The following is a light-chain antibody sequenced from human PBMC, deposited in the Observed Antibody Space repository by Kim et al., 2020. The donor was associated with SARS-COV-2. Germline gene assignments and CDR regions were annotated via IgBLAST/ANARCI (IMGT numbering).Light chain of an antibody. CDR3: QSWGTGIQV. V-gene: IGLV4-69*01. Sequence: QPVLTQSPSASASLGASVKLTCTLSSGHSNYAIAWHQQQPEKGPRFLMKINGDGSHTKGDGIPDRFSGSSSGAERHLTISSLQSEDEADYYCQSWGTGIQVFGGGTQLTVL. CDR1: SGHSNYA. J-gene: IGLJ3*02. CDR2: INGDGSH.